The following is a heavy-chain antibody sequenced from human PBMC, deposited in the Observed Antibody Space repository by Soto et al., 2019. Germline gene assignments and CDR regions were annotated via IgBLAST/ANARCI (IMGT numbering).Heavy chain of an antibody. V-gene: IGHV4-31*01. J-gene: IGHJ6*02. Sequence: QVQLQESGPGLVKPSQTLSLTCTVSGGSISSGGYYWSWIRQHPGKGLEGIGYIYYSGSTYYNPSLTSLVTISVDTSKNQFSLKLSSVTAADTAVYYCARDTMVRGLYGMDVWGQGTTVTVSS. CDR1: GGSISSGGYY. CDR3: ARDTMVRGLYGMDV. CDR2: IYYSGST. D-gene: IGHD3-10*01.